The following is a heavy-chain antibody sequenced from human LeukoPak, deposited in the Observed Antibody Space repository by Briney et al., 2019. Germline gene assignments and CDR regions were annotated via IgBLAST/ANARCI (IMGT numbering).Heavy chain of an antibody. CDR1: GGSISSYY. CDR3: ARDGPPEPSGFYYFDY. D-gene: IGHD6-6*01. J-gene: IGHJ4*02. V-gene: IGHV4-4*07. CDR2: IYTSGST. Sequence: SETLSLTCTVSGGSISSYYWSWIRQPAGKGLEWIGRIYTSGSTNYNPSLKSRVTMSVDTSKNQFSLKLSSVTAADTAVYYCARDGPPEPSGFYYFDYWGQGTLVTVSS.